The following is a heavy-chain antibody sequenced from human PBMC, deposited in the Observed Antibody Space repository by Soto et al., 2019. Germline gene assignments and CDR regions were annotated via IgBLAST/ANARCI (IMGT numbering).Heavy chain of an antibody. Sequence: PSETLSLTCTVSGGSISSYYWSWIRQPPGKGLEWIGYIYYSGSTNYNPSLKSRVTISVDTSKNQFSLKLSSVTAADTAVYYCARDLRGYYNLRLYYYYGMDVWGQGTTVTVSS. CDR3: ARDLRGYYNLRLYYYYGMDV. J-gene: IGHJ6*02. CDR1: GGSISSYY. D-gene: IGHD3-9*01. CDR2: IYYSGST. V-gene: IGHV4-59*01.